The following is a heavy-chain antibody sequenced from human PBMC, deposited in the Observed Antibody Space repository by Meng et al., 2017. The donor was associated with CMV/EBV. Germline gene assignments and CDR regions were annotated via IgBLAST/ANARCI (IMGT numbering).Heavy chain of an antibody. CDR3: ARESHGTTGTTPVDWFDP. J-gene: IGHJ5*02. CDR2: ISAYNGNT. D-gene: IGHD1-1*01. CDR1: GYTFTSYG. V-gene: IGHV1-18*01. Sequence: ASVKVSCKASGYTFTSYGISWVRQAPGQGLEWMGWISAYNGNTNYAQKFQGRVTMTRDTSISTAYMELSRLRSDDTAVYYCARESHGTTGTTPVDWFDPWGQGTLVTVSS.